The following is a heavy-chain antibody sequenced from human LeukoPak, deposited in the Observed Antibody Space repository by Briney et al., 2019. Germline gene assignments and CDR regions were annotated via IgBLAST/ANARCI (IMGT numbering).Heavy chain of an antibody. CDR2: IYSGGST. V-gene: IGHV3-53*01. CDR3: ATQPYSSGWYYFDY. CDR1: GCTVSSNY. J-gene: IGHJ4*02. D-gene: IGHD6-19*01. Sequence: PGGSLRLSCAASGCTVSSNYMSWVRQAPGKGLEWVSVIYSGGSTYYADSVKGRFTISRDNSKNTLYLQMNSLRAEDTAVYYCATQPYSSGWYYFDYWGQGTLVTVSS.